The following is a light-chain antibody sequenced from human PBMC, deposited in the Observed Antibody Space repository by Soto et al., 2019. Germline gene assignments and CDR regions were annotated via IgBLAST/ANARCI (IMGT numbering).Light chain of an antibody. CDR1: SSDVGGYDY. V-gene: IGLV2-8*01. Sequence: QSALTQPPSASGSPGQSVTISCTGTSSDVGGYDYVSWYQHHPGKAPKLMIYAVSQRPSGVPDRFSGSKSGNTASLTVSGLQAEDEADYYCSSYAGSDNVVFGGGTKLTVL. CDR3: SSYAGSDNVV. J-gene: IGLJ2*01. CDR2: AVS.